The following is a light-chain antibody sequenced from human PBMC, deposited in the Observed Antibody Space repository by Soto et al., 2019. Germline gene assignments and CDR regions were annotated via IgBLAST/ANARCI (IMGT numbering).Light chain of an antibody. CDR3: QQFGSSPRT. Sequence: EIVLTQSPGTLSLSPGERATLSCRASQSVSSSYLAWFQQKPGQAPRLLIYGASSRATGIPARFRGSGSGTDFTLTISSLEPEDFAVYYCQQFGSSPRTFGQGTKVEIK. CDR1: QSVSSSY. J-gene: IGKJ1*01. CDR2: GAS. V-gene: IGKV3-20*01.